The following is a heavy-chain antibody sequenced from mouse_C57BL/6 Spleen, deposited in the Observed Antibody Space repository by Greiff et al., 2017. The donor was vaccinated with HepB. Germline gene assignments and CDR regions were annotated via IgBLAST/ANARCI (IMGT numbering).Heavy chain of an antibody. CDR2: IRNKANGYTT. D-gene: IGHD1-1*01. V-gene: IGHV7-3*01. Sequence: EVQLVESGGGLVQPGGSLSLSCAASGFTFTDYYMSWVRQPPGKALEWLGFIRNKANGYTTEYSASVKGRFTISRDNSQSILYLQMNALRAEDSATDYCASPYYYGSSPGAMDYWGQGTSVTVSS. CDR1: GFTFTDYY. J-gene: IGHJ4*01. CDR3: ASPYYYGSSPGAMDY.